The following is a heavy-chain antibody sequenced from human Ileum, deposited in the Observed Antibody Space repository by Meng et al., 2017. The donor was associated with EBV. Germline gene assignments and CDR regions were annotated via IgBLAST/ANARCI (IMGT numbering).Heavy chain of an antibody. Sequence: EVHLVGSGGGLVKLGGSLSFSCTASGFTFSAYTMNWVRQAPGKGLEWVSSISGSSTYLYYAESLKGRFTISRDNAKNSLYLQMTSLRAEDTAVYYCTRGINNDFWGQGTLVTVSS. J-gene: IGHJ4*02. CDR1: GFTFSAYT. CDR2: ISGSSTYL. CDR3: TRGINNDF. D-gene: IGHD2-21*01. V-gene: IGHV3-21*01.